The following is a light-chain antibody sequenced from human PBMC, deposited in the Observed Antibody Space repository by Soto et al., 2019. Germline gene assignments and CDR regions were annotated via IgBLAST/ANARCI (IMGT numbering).Light chain of an antibody. CDR1: RSDVGGYNY. J-gene: IGLJ1*01. Sequence: QSALTQPASVSGSPGQSITISCTGTRSDVGGYNYVSWYQQHPGKAPKLMIYDVSNRPSGVSNRFSGSKSGNTASLTISGLQAEDEAAYYCNSYTSSSTYVFGTGTKLTVL. CDR2: DVS. CDR3: NSYTSSSTYV. V-gene: IGLV2-14*01.